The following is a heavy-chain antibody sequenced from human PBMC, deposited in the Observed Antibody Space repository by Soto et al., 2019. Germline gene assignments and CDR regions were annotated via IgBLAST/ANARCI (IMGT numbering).Heavy chain of an antibody. CDR2: ISAYNGNT. V-gene: IGHV1-18*01. J-gene: IGHJ4*02. CDR1: GYTFTSYG. D-gene: IGHD2-2*01. Sequence: ASVKVSCKASGYTFTSYGISWVRQAPGQGLEWMGWISAYNGNTNYAQKLQGRVTMTTDTSTSTAYMELRSLRSDDTAVYYCASSPLYFSSTSCPFDYWGQGTLVTVSS. CDR3: ASSPLYFSSTSCPFDY.